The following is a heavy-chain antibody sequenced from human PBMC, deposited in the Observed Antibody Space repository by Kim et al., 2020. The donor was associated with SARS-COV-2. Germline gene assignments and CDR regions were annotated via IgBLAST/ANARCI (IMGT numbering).Heavy chain of an antibody. CDR3: ARTTQEYWNDPHYYFDY. V-gene: IGHV4-39*01. J-gene: IGHJ4*02. CDR2: IYYSGST. CDR1: GGSISSSSYY. D-gene: IGHD1-1*01. Sequence: SETLSLTCTVSGGSISSSSYYWGWIRQPPGKGLEWIGSIYYSGSTYYNPSLKSRVTISVDTSKNQFSLKLSSVTAADTAVYYCARTTQEYWNDPHYYFDYWGQGTLVTVSS.